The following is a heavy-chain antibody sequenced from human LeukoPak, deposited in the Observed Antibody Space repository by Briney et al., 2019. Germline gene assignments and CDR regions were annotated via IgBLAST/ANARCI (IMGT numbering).Heavy chain of an antibody. Sequence: GGSLRLSCAASGFTFSGSAIHWVRQASGKGLEWVGRIRSKANSYATAYAASVKGRFTISRDDSKNTAFLQMNSLKAEDTAVYYCASGGYCTSTSCYGENWGQGTLVTVSS. D-gene: IGHD2-2*01. J-gene: IGHJ4*02. CDR2: IRSKANSYAT. CDR1: GFTFSGSA. CDR3: ASGGYCTSTSCYGEN. V-gene: IGHV3-73*01.